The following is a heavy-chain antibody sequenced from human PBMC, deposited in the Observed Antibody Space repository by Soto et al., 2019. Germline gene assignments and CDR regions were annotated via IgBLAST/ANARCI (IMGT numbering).Heavy chain of an antibody. CDR1: GFTFSSFE. D-gene: IGHD6-6*01. J-gene: IGHJ4*02. CDR2: IGSSGSTI. CDR3: ARATYSSSYYFDS. V-gene: IGHV3-48*03. Sequence: PGGSLRLSCAASGFTFSSFEMNWVRQAPGKGLEWVSKIGSSGSTIWYADSVKGRFTISRDNAKNSLYLQMNSLRGEDTAVYYCARATYSSSYYFDSWGQGTPVTVSS.